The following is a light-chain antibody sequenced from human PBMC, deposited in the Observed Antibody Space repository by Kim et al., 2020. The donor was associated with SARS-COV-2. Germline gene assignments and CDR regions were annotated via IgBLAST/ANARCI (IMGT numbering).Light chain of an antibody. CDR3: SSYAGSDNYV. CDR2: EVS. V-gene: IGLV2-8*01. J-gene: IGLJ1*01. Sequence: QSALTQPPSASGSPGQSVTISCTGTSSDVGFYNHVSWYQQYPGKAPKLMIYEVSKRPSGVPDRFSGSKAGNAASLTVSGLQAEDEADYYCSSYAGSDNYVCGTGTKVTVL. CDR1: SSDVGFYNH.